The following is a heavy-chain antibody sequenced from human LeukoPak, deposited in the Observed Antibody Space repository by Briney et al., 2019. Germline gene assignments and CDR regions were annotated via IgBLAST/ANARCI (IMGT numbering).Heavy chain of an antibody. J-gene: IGHJ5*02. CDR1: GYTFTSYG. D-gene: IGHD3-22*01. Sequence: GASVKVSCKASGYTFTSYGISWVRQAPGQGLEWMGWISAYNGNTNYAQKLQGRVTMTTDTSTSTAYMELRSLRSDDTAVYYCARDPRRNYDSSGYRGWFDPWGQGTLVTVSS. CDR3: ARDPRRNYDSSGYRGWFDP. V-gene: IGHV1-18*01. CDR2: ISAYNGNT.